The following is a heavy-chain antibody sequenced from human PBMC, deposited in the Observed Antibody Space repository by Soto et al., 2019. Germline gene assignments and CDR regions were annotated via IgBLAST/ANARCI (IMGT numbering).Heavy chain of an antibody. Sequence: QVQLVQSGAEVKKPGSSVKVSCKASGGTFSSYAISWVRQAPGQGLEWMGGIIPIFGTANYAQKFQGRVTITADESTSTDYMELSSLRSEDTAVYYCAREYSKNYYGSGSYYPYYYGMDVWGQGTTVTVSS. CDR1: GGTFSSYA. CDR3: AREYSKNYYGSGSYYPYYYGMDV. V-gene: IGHV1-69*01. J-gene: IGHJ6*02. CDR2: IIPIFGTA. D-gene: IGHD3-10*01.